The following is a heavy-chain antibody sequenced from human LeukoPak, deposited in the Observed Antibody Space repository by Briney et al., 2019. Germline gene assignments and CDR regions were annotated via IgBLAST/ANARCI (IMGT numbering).Heavy chain of an antibody. J-gene: IGHJ4*02. V-gene: IGHV3-48*03. D-gene: IGHD5-12*01. Sequence: GGSLRLSCAASGFTFSSYEMNWVRQAPGKGLEWVSYISSSGSTIYYADSVKGRFTISRDNAKNTLYLQMNSLRAEDTAVYYCAKHPRLSWLRWKYYFDYWGQGTLVTVSS. CDR2: ISSSGSTI. CDR1: GFTFSSYE. CDR3: AKHPRLSWLRWKYYFDY.